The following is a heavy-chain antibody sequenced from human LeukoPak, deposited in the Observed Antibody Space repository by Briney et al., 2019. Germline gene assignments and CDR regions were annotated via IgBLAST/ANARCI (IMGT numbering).Heavy chain of an antibody. CDR3: ARDGKEGGFNYDY. CDR1: GASITSTNYF. J-gene: IGHJ4*02. CDR2: LYASGST. V-gene: IGHV4-61*02. Sequence: SETLSLTCNVSGASITSTNYFWSWIRQPAGKGLQWIGRLYASGSTDYNPSLKSRVTISGDTSKNLFSLTLSSVTAADTAVYYCARDGKEGGFNYDYWGQGTLVTVSS. D-gene: IGHD5-24*01.